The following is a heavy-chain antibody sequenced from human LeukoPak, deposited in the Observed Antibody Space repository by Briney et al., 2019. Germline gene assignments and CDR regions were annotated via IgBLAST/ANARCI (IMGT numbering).Heavy chain of an antibody. Sequence: SETLSLTCAVYGGSFSGYYWSWIRRPPGKGLEWIGEINHSGSTNYNPSLKSRVTISVDTSKNQFSLKLSSVTAADTAVYYCARGLGDIYFDYWGQGTLVTVSS. CDR1: GGSFSGYY. V-gene: IGHV4-34*01. CDR2: INHSGST. CDR3: ARGLGDIYFDY. J-gene: IGHJ4*02. D-gene: IGHD2-15*01.